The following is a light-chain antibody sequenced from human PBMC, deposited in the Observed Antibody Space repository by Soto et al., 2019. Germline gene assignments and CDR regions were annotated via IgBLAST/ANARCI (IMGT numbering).Light chain of an antibody. CDR2: DAS. CDR1: QDINKY. Sequence: DIQMTQSPSFLSASVGDRVTITCQASQDINKYLHWYQQKPGKAPKLLIYDASILETGVPSRFSGSGSGTDFAFTISSLQPEDIATYYCQQSDDLPTFGGGTKVEIK. V-gene: IGKV1-33*01. CDR3: QQSDDLPT. J-gene: IGKJ4*01.